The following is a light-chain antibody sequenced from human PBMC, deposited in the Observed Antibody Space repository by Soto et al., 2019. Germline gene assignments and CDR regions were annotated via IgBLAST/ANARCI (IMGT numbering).Light chain of an antibody. V-gene: IGLV2-14*01. CDR2: DVS. Sequence: QSVLAQPASVSGSPGQSITISCTGTSSDVGHYNYVSWFQQHPGKVPKLLIYDVSSRPSGVPDRFSGSKSGNTASLTISGLQAEDEADYYCSSYTSSSTYVFGTGTXVTVL. J-gene: IGLJ1*01. CDR3: SSYTSSSTYV. CDR1: SSDVGHYNY.